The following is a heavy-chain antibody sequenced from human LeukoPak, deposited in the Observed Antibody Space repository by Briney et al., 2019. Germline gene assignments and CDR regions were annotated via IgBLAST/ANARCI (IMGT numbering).Heavy chain of an antibody. D-gene: IGHD3/OR15-3a*01. CDR1: GGSISSSTYY. V-gene: IGHV4-39*01. CDR3: ARHTGTGLLKPKYYFDY. Sequence: SETLSLTCSVSGGSISSSTYYWGWIRQPPGKGLEWIESMYYGGSTYYNPSLKSRVTISVDTSKNQFSLKLSSVTAADTAVYYCARHTGTGLLKPKYYFDYWGQGTLVTVSS. CDR2: MYYGGST. J-gene: IGHJ4*02.